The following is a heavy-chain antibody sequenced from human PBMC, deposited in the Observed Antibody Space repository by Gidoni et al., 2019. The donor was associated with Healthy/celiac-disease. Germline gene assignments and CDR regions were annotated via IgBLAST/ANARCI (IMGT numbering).Heavy chain of an antibody. Sequence: EVQLVEYGGGLVKPGGSRRLCCAASGFTFSNAWMGWVRQAPGKGLEWVGRIKSKTDGGTTDYAAPVKGRFTISGDDSTNTLYLQMHRLKTEDTAVYYCITADDYYYYGMDVWGQGTTVTVSS. V-gene: IGHV3-15*01. CDR2: IKSKTDGGTT. CDR1: GFTFSNAW. J-gene: IGHJ6*02. CDR3: ITADDYYYYGMDV.